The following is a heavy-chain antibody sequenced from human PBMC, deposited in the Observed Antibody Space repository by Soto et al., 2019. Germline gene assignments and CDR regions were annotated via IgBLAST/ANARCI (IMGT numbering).Heavy chain of an antibody. CDR3: ARDPAP. J-gene: IGHJ5*02. CDR2: IYNRATT. V-gene: IGHV4-31*03. Sequence: QVQLQESGPGLVKPSQTLSLTCTVSGGSISTGGYSWSWTRQHPGKGLEWIGYIYNRATTSSNPSLKHRVTISVDTSKNQFSLKLSAVTVADTAVYYCARDPAPWGQGALVTVSS. CDR1: GGSISTGGYS.